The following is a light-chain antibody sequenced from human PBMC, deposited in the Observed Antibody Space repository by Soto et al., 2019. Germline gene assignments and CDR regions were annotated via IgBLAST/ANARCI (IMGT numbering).Light chain of an antibody. J-gene: IGKJ4*01. CDR3: QQYSSWPLT. CDR2: GAS. V-gene: IGKV3-15*01. CDR1: QSVSSS. Sequence: EIVMTQSPATLSVSPGERATLSCRASQSVSSSQLAWYQQKPGQAPRLLIYGASTRATGIPARFSGSGSGKEFTLTISRLQSEDFAVYYCQQYSSWPLTFGGGTKVEIK.